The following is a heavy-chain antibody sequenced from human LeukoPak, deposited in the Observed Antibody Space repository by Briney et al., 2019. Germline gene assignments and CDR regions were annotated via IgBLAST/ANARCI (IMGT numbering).Heavy chain of an antibody. J-gene: IGHJ6*02. CDR1: GFTFSSYS. CDR2: IISNSGSI. CDR3: ARDLISMVRGSPMDV. V-gene: IGHV3-48*01. D-gene: IGHD3-10*01. Sequence: GGSLRLSCAASGFTFSSYSMNWVRQAPGKGLEWLSYIISNSGSIYYANSVKGRFTISRDDSTNTLYLQLTSLRVEDTAVYYCARDLISMVRGSPMDVWGRGTTVTVS.